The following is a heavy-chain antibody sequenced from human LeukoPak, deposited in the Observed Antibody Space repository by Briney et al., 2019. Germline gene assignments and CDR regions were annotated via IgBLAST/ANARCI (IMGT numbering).Heavy chain of an antibody. CDR2: ISYDGSNK. V-gene: IGHV3-30-3*01. Sequence: GGSLRLSCAASGFTFSSYAMHWVRQAPGKGLEWVAVISYDGSNKYYADSVKGRFTISRDNSKNTLYLQMNSLRAEDTAVYYCARPPSSGWYWYYFDYWGQGTLVTVSS. D-gene: IGHD6-19*01. J-gene: IGHJ4*02. CDR1: GFTFSSYA. CDR3: ARPPSSGWYWYYFDY.